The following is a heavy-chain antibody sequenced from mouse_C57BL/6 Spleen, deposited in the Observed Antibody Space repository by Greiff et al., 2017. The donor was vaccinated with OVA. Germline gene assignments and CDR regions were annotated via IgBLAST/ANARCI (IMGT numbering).Heavy chain of an antibody. J-gene: IGHJ3*01. V-gene: IGHV14-1*01. CDR1: GFNIKDYY. D-gene: IGHD2-1*01. CDR3: TLSYYGKSALCAY. Sequence: EVKLQESGAELVRPGASVKLSCTASGFNIKDYYMHWVKQRPEQGLEWIGRIDPEDGDTEYAPKFQGKATMTADTSYNTAYLQLSNLTSEDTADYYCTLSYYGKSALCAYWEQDTLLTLST. CDR2: IDPEDGDT.